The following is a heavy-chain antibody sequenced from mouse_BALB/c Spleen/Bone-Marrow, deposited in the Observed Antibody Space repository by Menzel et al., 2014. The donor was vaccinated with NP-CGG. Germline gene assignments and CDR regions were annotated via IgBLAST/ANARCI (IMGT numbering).Heavy chain of an antibody. D-gene: IGHD2-1*01. CDR3: ARRFGNSPRDSAMVN. CDR1: GFNIKDTY. J-gene: IGHJ4*01. V-gene: IGHV14-3*02. CDR2: VDPANGNT. Sequence: EVQLQQSGADLVKPGASVKLSCTASGFNIKDTYIHWVEQRPEQGLEWIGRVDPANGNTKYAPKFQGKATITADTSSNTAYLRLSSLTSEDTAVYNCARRFGNSPRDSAMVNWGRGTSVTVSS.